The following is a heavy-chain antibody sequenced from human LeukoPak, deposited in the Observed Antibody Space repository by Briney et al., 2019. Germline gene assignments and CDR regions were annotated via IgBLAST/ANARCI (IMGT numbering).Heavy chain of an antibody. CDR3: AKSAGYYENGGYYYELPCDY. CDR1: GLTFSSYA. V-gene: IGHV3-23*01. CDR2: ISSSGGGT. J-gene: IGHJ4*02. D-gene: IGHD3-22*01. Sequence: GGSLRLSCAASGLTFSSYAMSWVRQAPGKGLEWVASISSSGGGTYYADSVKGRFTISRDNFNRALDLEMNSLRAEDTAIYYCAKSAGYYENGGYYYELPCDYWGQGTLVTVSS.